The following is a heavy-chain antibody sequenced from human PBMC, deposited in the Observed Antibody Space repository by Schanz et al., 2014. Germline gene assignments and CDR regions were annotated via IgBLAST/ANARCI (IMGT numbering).Heavy chain of an antibody. CDR1: RDSIRNGHW. J-gene: IGHJ4*02. V-gene: IGHV4-4*02. Sequence: QVQLQESGPGLVKPSGTLSLTCTISRDSIRNGHWWHWVRQPPGKGLEWIGEIHHSGGTIYNPSLKSRVTISVDTSKDQVSLRLTSVSAADTAMYYCARVRPIFGKRQSEDFWGPGTLVTVSS. CDR2: IHHSGGT. D-gene: IGHD3-3*01. CDR3: ARVRPIFGKRQSEDF.